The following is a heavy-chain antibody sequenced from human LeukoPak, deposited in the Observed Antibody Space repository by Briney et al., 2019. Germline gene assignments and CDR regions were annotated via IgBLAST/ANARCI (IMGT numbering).Heavy chain of an antibody. V-gene: IGHV4-59*01. CDR1: GGSISGYY. CDR3: AGVTTYYDYVWGSYQPYYFDY. D-gene: IGHD3-16*02. J-gene: IGHJ4*02. CDR2: IYYSGST. Sequence: SETLSLTCTVSGGSISGYYWSWIRQPPGKGLEWIGYIYYSGSTNYNPSLKSRVTISVDTSKNQFSLKLSSVTAADTAVYYCAGVTTYYDYVWGSYQPYYFDYWGQGTLVTVSS.